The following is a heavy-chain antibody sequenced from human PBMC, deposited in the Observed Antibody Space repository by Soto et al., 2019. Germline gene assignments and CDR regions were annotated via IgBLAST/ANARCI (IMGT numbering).Heavy chain of an antibody. D-gene: IGHD6-19*01. CDR1: GGSISANW. CDR3: ARHIAVSGTRGFEF. Sequence: QVQLQESGPGLMKPSGTLSLTCAVSGGSISANWWSWVRQPPGKGLEWIGEIYHNGRTNYNPSLKNRVTMSVDKSQNYFSLNLNSVTAADTAVYYCARHIAVSGTRGFEFWGQGTLVTVSS. J-gene: IGHJ4*02. CDR2: IYHNGRT. V-gene: IGHV4-4*02.